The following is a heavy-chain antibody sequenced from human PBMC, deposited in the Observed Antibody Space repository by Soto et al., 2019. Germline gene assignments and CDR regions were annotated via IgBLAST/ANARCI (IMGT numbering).Heavy chain of an antibody. CDR1: GYTFTTYG. D-gene: IGHD6-19*01. CDR3: ARARSLVAGDRALGY. V-gene: IGHV1-18*01. Sequence: ASVKVSCKASGYTFTTYGVYWLRQAPGQGPEWMGWINVYNDNTMYAQNHQGRITMTTDTSTNKAYLEQRSLRSDDTAVYYCARARSLVAGDRALGYWG. J-gene: IGHJ4*01. CDR2: INVYNDNT.